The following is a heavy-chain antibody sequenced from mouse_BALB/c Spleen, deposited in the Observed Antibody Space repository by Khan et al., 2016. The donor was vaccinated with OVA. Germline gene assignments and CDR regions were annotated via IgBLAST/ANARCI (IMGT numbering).Heavy chain of an antibody. J-gene: IGHJ4*01. D-gene: IGHD2-2*01. CDR1: GFSFTRYS. CDR3: TRHEGYYGYGHGDY. V-gene: IGHV5-9-3*01. Sequence: ELVESGGGLVKPGGSLKLSCAASGFSFTRYSMSWVRQTPEKRLAWVATISSGGTYTYYSDSVKGRFTISRDNANNTLFLQMSSLRSEDTAIYYCTRHEGYYGYGHGDYWGQGTSVTVSS. CDR2: ISSGGTYT.